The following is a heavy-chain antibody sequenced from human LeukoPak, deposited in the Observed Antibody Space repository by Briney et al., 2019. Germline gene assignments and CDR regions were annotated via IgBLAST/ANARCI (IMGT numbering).Heavy chain of an antibody. J-gene: IGHJ4*02. CDR3: ARDQRATASTGGYFDY. CDR1: GFTFSSYG. V-gene: IGHV3-21*01. D-gene: IGHD2-8*02. Sequence: PGGSLRLSCAASGFTFSSYGMNWVRQAPGKGLEWVSSVSSSSSYIYYADSVKGRFTISRDNAKNSLSLQMNSLRAEDTAVYYCARDQRATASTGGYFDYWGQGTLVTVSS. CDR2: VSSSSSYI.